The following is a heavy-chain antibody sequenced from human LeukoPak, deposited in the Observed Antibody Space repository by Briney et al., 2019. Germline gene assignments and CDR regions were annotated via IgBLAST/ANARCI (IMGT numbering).Heavy chain of an antibody. CDR3: ARDSYDFWSGYYQYYYGMDV. J-gene: IGHJ6*02. CDR2: INHSGST. D-gene: IGHD3-3*01. Sequence: SETLSLTCTVSGGSISSSRHYWSWIRQPPGKGLEWIGEINHSGSTNYNPSLKSRVTISVDTSKNQFSLKLSSVTAADTAVYYCARDSYDFWSGYYQYYYGMDVWGQGTTVTVSS. V-gene: IGHV4-39*07. CDR1: GGSISSSRHY.